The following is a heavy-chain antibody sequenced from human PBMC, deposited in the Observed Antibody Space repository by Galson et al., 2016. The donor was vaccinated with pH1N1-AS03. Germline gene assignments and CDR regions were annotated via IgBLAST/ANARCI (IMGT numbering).Heavy chain of an antibody. D-gene: IGHD3-22*01. V-gene: IGHV3-9*01. CDR2: ISWIRGNI. CDR1: GFTFDEYA. J-gene: IGHJ4*02. Sequence: SLRLSCAASGFTFDEYAMHWVRQAPGKGLEWVSGISWIRGNIGYADSVKGRFTISKDNAKHSLYLQMNSLRAEDTAVYCCASSKLDSSGYYYLDHWGQGTLITVSS. CDR3: ASSKLDSSGYYYLDH.